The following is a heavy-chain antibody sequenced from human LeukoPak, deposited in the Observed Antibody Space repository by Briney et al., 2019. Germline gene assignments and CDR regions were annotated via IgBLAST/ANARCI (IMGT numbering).Heavy chain of an antibody. J-gene: IGHJ4*02. CDR2: ISSRRNYT. Sequence: GGSLRLSCAASGFTFSSYSMNWVRQAPGKGLEWVSSISSRRNYTYYSDSVKGRFTISRDNAKNSLYLQLNSLRAEDTAVYYCAKDPRTGSDYWGQGTLVTVSS. CDR3: AKDPRTGSDY. D-gene: IGHD3/OR15-3a*01. V-gene: IGHV3-21*04. CDR1: GFTFSSYS.